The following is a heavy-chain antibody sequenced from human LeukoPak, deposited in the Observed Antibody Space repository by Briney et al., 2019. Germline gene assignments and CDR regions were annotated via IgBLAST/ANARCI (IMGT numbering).Heavy chain of an antibody. CDR1: GYTFTSYY. CDR2: INPSGGST. J-gene: IGHJ3*02. CDR3: ATRYDILTGYPMLGRGAFDI. D-gene: IGHD3-9*01. Sequence: GASVKVSCKASGYTFTSYYMHWVRQAPGQGLEWMGIINPSGGSTSYAQKFQGRVTMTEDTSTDTAYMELSSLRSEDTAVYYCATRYDILTGYPMLGRGAFDIWGQGTMVTVSS. V-gene: IGHV1-46*01.